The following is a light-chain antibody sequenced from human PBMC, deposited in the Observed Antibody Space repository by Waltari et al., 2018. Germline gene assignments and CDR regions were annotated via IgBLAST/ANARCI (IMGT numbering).Light chain of an antibody. CDR3: QQYLRTPLT. V-gene: IGKV4-1*01. Sequence: DIVMTQSPDSLAVSLGERATINCKSSQTVLFNSNNKNYLAWYQQKPGQPPKLLIYWASTRESGVPDRFSGSGSGTDFSLSISALQAEDVATYYCQQYLRTPLTFGGGTKVEVK. J-gene: IGKJ4*01. CDR1: QTVLFNSNNKNY. CDR2: WAS.